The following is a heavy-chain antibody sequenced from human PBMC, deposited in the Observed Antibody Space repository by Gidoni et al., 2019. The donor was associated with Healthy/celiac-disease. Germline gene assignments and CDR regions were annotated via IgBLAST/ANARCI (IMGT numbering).Heavy chain of an antibody. D-gene: IGHD6-13*01. CDR2: IYYSGST. Sequence: QVQLQESGPGLVKPSQTLSLTCTVSGGSISSGGYYWSWIRQHPGKGLEWIGYIYYSGSTYYNPSLKSRVTISVDTSKNQFSLKLSSVTAADTAVYYCARGSENKQQLAYYFDYWGQGTLVTVSS. V-gene: IGHV4-31*03. CDR1: GGSISSGGYY. J-gene: IGHJ4*02. CDR3: ARGSENKQQLAYYFDY.